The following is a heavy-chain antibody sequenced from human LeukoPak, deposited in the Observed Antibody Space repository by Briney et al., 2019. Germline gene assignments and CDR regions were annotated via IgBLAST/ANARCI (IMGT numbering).Heavy chain of an antibody. CDR1: GGTFSSYA. J-gene: IGHJ4*02. CDR3: ARGFDSSRPFDY. CDR2: IIPIFGTA. D-gene: IGHD3-22*01. Sequence: GASVKVSCKASGGTFSSYAISWVRQAPGQGLEWMGGIIPIFGTANYAQKFQGRVTITADKSTSTAYMELSSLRSEDTAVYYCARGFDSSRPFDYWGQGTLVTVSS. V-gene: IGHV1-69*06.